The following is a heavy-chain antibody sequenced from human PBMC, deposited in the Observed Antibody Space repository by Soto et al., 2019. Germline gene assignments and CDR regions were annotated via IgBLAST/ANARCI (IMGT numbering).Heavy chain of an antibody. CDR3: ARGTTQWQTSALDY. V-gene: IGHV1-46*01. J-gene: IGHJ4*02. Sequence: ASVKVSCKASGFTFTTYYMHWVRQAPGQGLEWMGVINPSGDTTSDPQKFQGRVTMTRDTSTSTLYMEMSSLRSEDTAVYYCARGTTQWQTSALDYWGQGTLVTVSS. CDR2: INPSGDTT. CDR1: GFTFTTYY. D-gene: IGHD2-15*01.